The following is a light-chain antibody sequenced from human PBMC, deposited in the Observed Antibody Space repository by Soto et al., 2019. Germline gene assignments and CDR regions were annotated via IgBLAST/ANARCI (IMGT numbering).Light chain of an antibody. V-gene: IGLV2-14*01. Sequence: QSALTQPASVSGSPGQSITISCTGTSSDVGGYNYVSWYQQHPGKVPKLVIYEVSNRPLGVSTRFSGSKSGNTASLTISGLQAEDEADYYCQSYDSSLTGWVFGGGTKLTVL. CDR2: EVS. CDR3: QSYDSSLTGWV. CDR1: SSDVGGYNY. J-gene: IGLJ3*02.